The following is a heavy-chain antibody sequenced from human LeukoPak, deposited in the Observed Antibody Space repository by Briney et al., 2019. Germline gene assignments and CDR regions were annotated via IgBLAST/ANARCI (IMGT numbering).Heavy chain of an antibody. CDR2: ISSRESTK. V-gene: IGHV3-48*03. Sequence: GGSLRLSCAASGFTFSTFEMTWVRQAPGKGLEWVSYISSRESTKYYADSVKGRFTISRDNAKNAVYLQMNSLRAEDTAVYYCVRYCSTTSCHFYGMDVWGRGTSVTVSS. J-gene: IGHJ6*02. CDR1: GFTFSTFE. CDR3: VRYCSTTSCHFYGMDV. D-gene: IGHD2-2*01.